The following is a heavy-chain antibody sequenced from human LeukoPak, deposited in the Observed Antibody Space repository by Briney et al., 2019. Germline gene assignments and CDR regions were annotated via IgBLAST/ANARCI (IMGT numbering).Heavy chain of an antibody. CDR1: GFTFSTYT. CDR3: AKEVYCGRDCYNPGYGVDV. V-gene: IGHV3-23*01. CDR2: ISGSGGRT. J-gene: IGHJ6*02. Sequence: GGSLRLSCAASGFTFSTYTMSWVRQAPGKGLEWVSAISGSGGRTYYTDSVKGRFTISRDNSKNTLSLQMNSLRDEDTATYYCAKEVYCGRDCYNPGYGVDVWGQGTTVTVSS. D-gene: IGHD2-21*02.